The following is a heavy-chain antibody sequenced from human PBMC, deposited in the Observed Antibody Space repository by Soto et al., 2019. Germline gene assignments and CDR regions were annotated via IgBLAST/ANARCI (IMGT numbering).Heavy chain of an antibody. CDR3: ARDSADYYDSSGYYEILWDYGMDV. CDR2: ISSSSSYI. CDR1: GFTFSSYS. D-gene: IGHD3-22*01. J-gene: IGHJ6*02. Sequence: GGSLRLSCAASGFTFSSYSMNWVRQAPGKGLEWVSSISSSSSYIYYADSVKGRFTISRDNAKNSLYLQMNSLRAEDTAVYYCARDSADYYDSSGYYEILWDYGMDVWGQGTTVTVSS. V-gene: IGHV3-21*01.